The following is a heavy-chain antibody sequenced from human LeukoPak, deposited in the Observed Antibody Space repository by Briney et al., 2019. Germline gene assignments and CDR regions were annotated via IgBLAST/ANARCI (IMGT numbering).Heavy chain of an antibody. CDR2: ISYDGSKK. V-gene: IGHV3-30*02. J-gene: IGHJ5*02. Sequence: SGGSLRLSCAASGFIFSISDMHWVRQAPGKGLQWVAFISYDGSKKHCADSVQCRFTISRDNSKNTLSLQLNSLRPDDTAVFYCSQGLLSWGQGTLLTVAA. CDR1: GFIFSISD. CDR3: SQGLLS.